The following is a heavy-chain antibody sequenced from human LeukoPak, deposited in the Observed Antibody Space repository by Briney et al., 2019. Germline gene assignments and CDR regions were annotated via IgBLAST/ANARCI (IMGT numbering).Heavy chain of an antibody. CDR2: INHSGST. Sequence: SETLSLTCTISGGSISSYFWSWIRQPPGKGLEWVGEINHSGSTNYNPSLKTRVTISIDTSNNPFSLKLSSVTAADTAVYYCARGRGVKYNSDRIYSFDYWGQGTLVTVSS. CDR1: GGSISSYF. D-gene: IGHD1-1*01. V-gene: IGHV4-34*01. CDR3: ARGRGVKYNSDRIYSFDY. J-gene: IGHJ4*02.